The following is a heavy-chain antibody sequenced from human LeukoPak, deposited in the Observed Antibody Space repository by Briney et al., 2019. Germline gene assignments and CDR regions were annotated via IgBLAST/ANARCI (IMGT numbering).Heavy chain of an antibody. CDR3: AREFDYSTSGAGY. CDR1: RFTFSHYS. Sequence: GGSLRLSCAASRFTFSHYSMNWVRQAPGKGLEWVSSMSINSGLIYYADSVKGRFTISRDNAKNSLYLQMNSLRAEDTAVYYCAREFDYSTSGAGYWGQGTLLTVSS. J-gene: IGHJ4*02. CDR2: MSINSGLI. V-gene: IGHV3-21*01. D-gene: IGHD4-11*01.